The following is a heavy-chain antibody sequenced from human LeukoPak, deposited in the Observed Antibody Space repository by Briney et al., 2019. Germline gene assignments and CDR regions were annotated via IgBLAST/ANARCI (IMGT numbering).Heavy chain of an antibody. CDR2: IKQDGSEK. Sequence: PGGSLRLSCAASGFTFSSYWMSWVRQAPGKGLEWVANIKQDGSEKYYVDSVKGRFTISRDNAKNSLYLQMNSLRAEDTAVYYCARERGDYDFWSGYSDYWGQGTLVTVSS. CDR3: ARERGDYDFWSGYSDY. CDR1: GFTFSSYW. J-gene: IGHJ4*02. D-gene: IGHD3-3*01. V-gene: IGHV3-7*01.